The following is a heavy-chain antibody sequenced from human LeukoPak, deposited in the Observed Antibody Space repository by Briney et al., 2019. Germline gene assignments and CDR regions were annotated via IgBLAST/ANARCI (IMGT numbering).Heavy chain of an antibody. V-gene: IGHV3-15*01. Sequence: RGSLRLSCAASGFTFSNAWMSWVRQAPGKGLEWVGRIKSKTDGGTTDYAAPVKGRFTISRDDSKNTLYLQMNSLKTEDTAVYYCTTDLGTYYYDSSGYYFDYWGQGTLVTVSS. CDR1: GFTFSNAW. CDR3: TTDLGTYYYDSSGYYFDY. J-gene: IGHJ4*02. CDR2: IKSKTDGGTT. D-gene: IGHD3-22*01.